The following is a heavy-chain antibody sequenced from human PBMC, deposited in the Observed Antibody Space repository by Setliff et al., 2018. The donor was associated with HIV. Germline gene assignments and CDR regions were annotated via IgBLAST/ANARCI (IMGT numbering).Heavy chain of an antibody. CDR1: GGTFSSYA. Sequence: SVKVSCKASGGTFSSYAISWVRQAPGKGLEWMGGIIPILGIANYAQKFQGRVTITADESKITAYMELGSLRSEDTAVYYCARDLVASLTPAGFDAFDIWGQGTLVTVSS. D-gene: IGHD2-2*01. CDR2: IIPILGIA. CDR3: ARDLVASLTPAGFDAFDI. V-gene: IGHV1-69*10. J-gene: IGHJ3*02.